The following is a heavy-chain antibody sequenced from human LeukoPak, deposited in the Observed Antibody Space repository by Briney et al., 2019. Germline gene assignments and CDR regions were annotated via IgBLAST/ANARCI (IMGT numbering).Heavy chain of an antibody. CDR1: GYTFTDYY. V-gene: IGHV1-2*02. Sequence: ASVKVSCKASGYTFTDYYIIWMRQAPGRGLEYMGWINPKSGATRNGQSFQGRITMTRDTSLSTAYMDLGTLSSDDAAIYFCARGSAVSCTTTRASCHAPLDYWGQGTLVAVSS. J-gene: IGHJ4*02. D-gene: IGHD2-8*01. CDR2: INPKSGAT. CDR3: ARGSAVSCTTTRASCHAPLDY.